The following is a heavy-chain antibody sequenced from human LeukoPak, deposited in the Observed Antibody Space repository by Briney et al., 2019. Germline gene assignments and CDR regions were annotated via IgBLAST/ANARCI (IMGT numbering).Heavy chain of an antibody. V-gene: IGHV1-18*01. D-gene: IGHD2-21*01. Sequence: GASVKVSCKASGYTFTSYGVSWVRQAPGQGLEWMGWISAYNGNTNYAQKLQGRVTMTTDTSTSTAYMELRSLRSDDTAVYYCARDMDVNSIGWLDPWGQGTLVTVSS. J-gene: IGHJ5*02. CDR2: ISAYNGNT. CDR3: ARDMDVNSIGWLDP. CDR1: GYTFTSYG.